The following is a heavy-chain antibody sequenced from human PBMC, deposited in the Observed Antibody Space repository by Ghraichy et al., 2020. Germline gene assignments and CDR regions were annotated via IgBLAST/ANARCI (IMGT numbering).Heavy chain of an antibody. J-gene: IGHJ6*02. Sequence: GGSLRLSCAASGFTFSSYSMNWVRQAPGKGLEWVSYISSGSSTIYYADSVKGRFTISRDNAKNSLYLQMNSLRAEDTAVYYCARDQGYRYGYSGYDYGMDVWGQGTTVTVSS. V-gene: IGHV3-48*04. D-gene: IGHD5-18*01. CDR3: ARDQGYRYGYSGYDYGMDV. CDR2: ISSGSSTI. CDR1: GFTFSSYS.